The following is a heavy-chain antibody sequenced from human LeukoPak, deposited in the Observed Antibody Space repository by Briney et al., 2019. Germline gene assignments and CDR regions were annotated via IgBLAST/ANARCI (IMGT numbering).Heavy chain of an antibody. V-gene: IGHV3-11*01. CDR2: ISSIGSTI. CDR1: VFTFSDYY. Sequence: GGSLRLSCAASVFTFSDYYMSWIRQAPGKGLEWVSYISSIGSTIYYADSVKGRFTISMDNAKNSLYLQMNSLRAEDTAVYYCARVQTMDDAFDIWGQGTMVTVSS. D-gene: IGHD3-3*01. CDR3: ARVQTMDDAFDI. J-gene: IGHJ3*02.